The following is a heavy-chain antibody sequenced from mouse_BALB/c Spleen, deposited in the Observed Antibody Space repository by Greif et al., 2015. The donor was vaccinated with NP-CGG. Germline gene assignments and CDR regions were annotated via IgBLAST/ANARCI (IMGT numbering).Heavy chain of an antibody. CDR1: GYTFTSYW. D-gene: IGHD2-1*01. CDR2: IYPGSGST. J-gene: IGHJ3*01. CDR3: TYGNYGFAY. V-gene: IGHV1S22*01. Sequence: LQQSGSELVRPGASVKLSCKASGYTFTSYWMHWAKQRPGQGLEWIGNIYPGSGSTNYDEKFKSKATLTVDTSSSTAYMQLSSLTSEDSAVYYCTYGNYGFAYWGQGTLVTVSA.